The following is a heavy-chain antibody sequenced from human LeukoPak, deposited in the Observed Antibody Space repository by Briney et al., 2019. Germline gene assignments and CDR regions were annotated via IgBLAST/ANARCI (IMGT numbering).Heavy chain of an antibody. D-gene: IGHD6-19*01. V-gene: IGHV1-3*01. Sequence: GASVKVSCKASGYTFTSYAMHWVRQAPGQRLEWMGWINAGNGNTKYSQKFQGRVTITRDTSASTAYMELSSLRSEDTAVYYCARDWIAVAGTGEPTYYYYGMDVWGQGTTVTVSS. CDR1: GYTFTSYA. J-gene: IGHJ6*02. CDR2: INAGNGNT. CDR3: ARDWIAVAGTGEPTYYYYGMDV.